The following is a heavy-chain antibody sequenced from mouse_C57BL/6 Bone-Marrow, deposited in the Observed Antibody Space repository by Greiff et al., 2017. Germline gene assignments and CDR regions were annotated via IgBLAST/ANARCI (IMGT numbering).Heavy chain of an antibody. CDR3: ARHEYYGPGYYFDC. CDR1: GHTFTEYT. Sequence: QVQLKQSGAELVKPGASAMLSCKASGHTFTEYTIHWVKQRSGQGLERIGWYYPGSGSIKYNEKFKDKATLTADKSSSTVYMELSRLTSEDSAVYFCARHEYYGPGYYFDCWGQGTTLTVSS. D-gene: IGHD1-2*01. CDR2: YYPGSGSI. V-gene: IGHV1-62-2*01. J-gene: IGHJ2*01.